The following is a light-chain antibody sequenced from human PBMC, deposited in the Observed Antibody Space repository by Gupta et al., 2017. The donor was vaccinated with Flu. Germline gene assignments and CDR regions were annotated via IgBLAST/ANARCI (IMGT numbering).Light chain of an antibody. V-gene: IGLV1-44*01. CDR1: SSNIGSHS. J-gene: IGLJ3*02. CDR3: GAWDVSLNTWV. Sequence: QSVLTQPPSASETPGQTVTIFCSGRSSNIGSHSVTWYQQIPGKAPKLLIYENTQRPSGVPDRVSGSKSGASASLAISGLQSEDEADDYCGAWDVSLNTWVFGGGTKLTVI. CDR2: ENT.